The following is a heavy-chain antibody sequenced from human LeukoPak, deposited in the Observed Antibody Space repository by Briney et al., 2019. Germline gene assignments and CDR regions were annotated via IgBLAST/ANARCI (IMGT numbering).Heavy chain of an antibody. CDR2: INPNSGGT. J-gene: IGHJ4*02. CDR3: ARALATVTTYLGGY. CDR1: GYTFTGYY. V-gene: IGHV1-2*02. Sequence: AAVKVSCMASGYTFTGYYMHWVRQAPGQGLEWMGWINPNSGGTNYAQKFQSRVTMTRDTSTRTAYMELSRLTSDDTAVYYCARALATVTTYLGGYWGQGTLVTVSS. D-gene: IGHD4-17*01.